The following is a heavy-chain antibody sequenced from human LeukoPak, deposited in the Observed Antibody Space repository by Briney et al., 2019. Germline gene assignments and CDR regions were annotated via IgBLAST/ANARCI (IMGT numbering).Heavy chain of an antibody. CDR3: AKELRMTTPFDY. J-gene: IGHJ4*02. Sequence: RGSLRLSCAASGFTLTSYAMSWFRQAPRKGLARVSAISGSGGSTYYADSVKGRFTISRDNSKNTLYLQMNSLRAEDTAVYYCAKELRMTTPFDYWGQGTLVTVSS. D-gene: IGHD4-11*01. CDR2: ISGSGGST. CDR1: GFTLTSYA. V-gene: IGHV3-23*01.